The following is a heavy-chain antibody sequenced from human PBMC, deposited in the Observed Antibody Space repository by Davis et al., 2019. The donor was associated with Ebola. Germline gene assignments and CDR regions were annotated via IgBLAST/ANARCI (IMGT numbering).Heavy chain of an antibody. V-gene: IGHV3-30-3*01. CDR2: IAYDGSNK. J-gene: IGHJ4*02. CDR1: GFNFNRFA. Sequence: GESLKISCAASGFNFNRFAMHWVRQAPGKGLEWVAVIAYDGSNKYYADSVKGRFTISRDNSKNTVYLQMDSLRAEDTAVYYCAREPDNWNYKDYWGQGTLVTVSS. D-gene: IGHD1-7*01. CDR3: AREPDNWNYKDY.